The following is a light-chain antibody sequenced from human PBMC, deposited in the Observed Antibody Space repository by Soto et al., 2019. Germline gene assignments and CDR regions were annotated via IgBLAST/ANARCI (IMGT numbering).Light chain of an antibody. Sequence: EIVMTQSPSILSVSPGGRATLSCRASQIVSTNLAWYQQKPGQAPRLLIYGASTRATGVPARFSGSGSGTEFTLIISRLQSEDFAVYYCQQYKNWPPWTFGQGTKVEIK. CDR3: QQYKNWPPWT. V-gene: IGKV3-15*01. CDR2: GAS. CDR1: QIVSTN. J-gene: IGKJ1*01.